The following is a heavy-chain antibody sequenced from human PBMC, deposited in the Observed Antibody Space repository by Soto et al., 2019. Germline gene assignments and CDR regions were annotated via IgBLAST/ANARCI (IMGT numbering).Heavy chain of an antibody. V-gene: IGHV3-23*01. CDR1: GFNFGGYA. D-gene: IGHD3-16*01. Sequence: PRLSCAGTGFNFGGYAMSWVRQAPGKGLEWVSTLSGDGSRAYYADSVRGRFTVSRDNSKSTLYLRMNSLRADDTAIYYCAKRGGYAISFYDSWGQGTLVTVSS. CDR3: AKRGGYAISFYDS. CDR2: LSGDGSRA. J-gene: IGHJ4*02.